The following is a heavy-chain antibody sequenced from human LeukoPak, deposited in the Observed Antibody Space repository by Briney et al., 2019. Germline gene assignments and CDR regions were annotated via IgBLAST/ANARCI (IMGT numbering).Heavy chain of an antibody. Sequence: SETLSLTCTVSGGSISSYYWNWIRQPPGKGLEWIGYIYYSGSTNYNPSLKSRVIISVDTSKNQFSLNLISVTAADTAVYYCARMVGWGARRYYYYYMDVWGKGTTVTISS. CDR2: IYYSGST. V-gene: IGHV4-59*01. J-gene: IGHJ6*03. D-gene: IGHD1-26*01. CDR3: ARMVGWGARRYYYYYMDV. CDR1: GGSISSYY.